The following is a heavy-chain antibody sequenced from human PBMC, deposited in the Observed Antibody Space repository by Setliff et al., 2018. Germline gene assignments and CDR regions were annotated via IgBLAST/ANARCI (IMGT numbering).Heavy chain of an antibody. CDR2: IYYSGSTS. CDR3: ARTGTYRYFDY. Sequence: SETLSLTCTVSGGSISSGGYYWSWIRQHPGKGLEWIGYIYYSGSTSYYNPSLKSRVTISVDTSKNQFSLKLSSVTAADTAVYYCARTGTYRYFDYWGQGALVTVS. D-gene: IGHD1-1*01. J-gene: IGHJ4*02. CDR1: GGSISSGGYY. V-gene: IGHV4-31*03.